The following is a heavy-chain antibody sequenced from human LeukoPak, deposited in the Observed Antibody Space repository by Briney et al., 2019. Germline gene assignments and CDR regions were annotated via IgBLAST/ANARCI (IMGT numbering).Heavy chain of an antibody. CDR3: AKVYSSGWYPPYYFDY. CDR1: GFTFSSYG. V-gene: IGHV3-30*18. J-gene: IGHJ4*02. CDR2: ISYDGSNK. Sequence: GGSLRLSCAASGFTFSSYGMHWVRQAPGKGLEWVAVISYDGSNKYYADSVKGRFTISRDNSKNTLYLQMNSLRAEDTAVYYCAKVYSSGWYPPYYFDYWGQGTLVTVSS. D-gene: IGHD6-19*01.